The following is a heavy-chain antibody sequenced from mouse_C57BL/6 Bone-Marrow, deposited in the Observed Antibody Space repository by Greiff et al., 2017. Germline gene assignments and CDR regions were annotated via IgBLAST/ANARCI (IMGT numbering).Heavy chain of an antibody. V-gene: IGHV7-3*01. J-gene: IGHJ4*01. CDR1: GFTFTDYY. CDR3: ARYRTESYAMDY. CDR2: IRNKANGYTT. D-gene: IGHD4-1*01. Sequence: EVKLQESGGGLVQPGGSLSLSCAASGFTFTDYYMSWVRQPPGKALEWLGFIRNKANGYTTEYSASVKGRFTISRDNSQSILDLQMNALRAEDSDTYYCARYRTESYAMDYWGQGTSVTVSS.